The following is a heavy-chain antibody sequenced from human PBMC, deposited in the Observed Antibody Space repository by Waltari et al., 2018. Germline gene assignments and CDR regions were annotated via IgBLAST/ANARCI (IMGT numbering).Heavy chain of an antibody. CDR1: GYTFTDYY. CDR2: GDPEDGET. J-gene: IGHJ4*02. CDR3: ASLYCSSTSCQGDY. V-gene: IGHV1-69-2*01. D-gene: IGHD2-2*01. Sequence: EVQLVQSGAEVKKPGATVKISCKASGYTFTDYYMHWVQQAPGKGLEWMGRGDPEDGETIYAEKFQGRVTITADTSTDTAYMELSSLRSEDTAVYYCASLYCSSTSCQGDYWGQGTLVTVSS.